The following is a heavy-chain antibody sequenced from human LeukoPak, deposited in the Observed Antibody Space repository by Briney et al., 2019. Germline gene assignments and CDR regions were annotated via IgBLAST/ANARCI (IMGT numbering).Heavy chain of an antibody. Sequence: SETLSLTCAVYGGSFSGYYWSWIRQPPGKGLEWIGEINHSGSTNYNPSLKSRVTISVDTSNNQLSLKLRSVTAADTAIYYCARDQGYDFWSGYSAYDHWGQGTLVTVSS. CDR1: GGSFSGYY. J-gene: IGHJ4*02. V-gene: IGHV4-34*01. CDR3: ARDQGYDFWSGYSAYDH. CDR2: INHSGST. D-gene: IGHD3-3*01.